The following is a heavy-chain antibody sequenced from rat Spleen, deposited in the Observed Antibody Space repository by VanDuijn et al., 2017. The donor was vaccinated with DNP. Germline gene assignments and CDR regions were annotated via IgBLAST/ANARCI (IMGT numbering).Heavy chain of an antibody. CDR3: ARSGYSSGGSWFAY. J-gene: IGHJ3*01. CDR2: INHSGYT. V-gene: IGHV3-1*01. D-gene: IGHD1-1*01. CDR1: GFSITSNY. Sequence: EVQLRESGPGLVKPSQSLSLTCSVTGFSITSNYWAWIRKLPGNKMEWIGYINHSGYTGYNPSLKSRISITRDTSKNQFFLQVNSVISEDTATYYCARSGYSSGGSWFAYWGQGTLVAVSS.